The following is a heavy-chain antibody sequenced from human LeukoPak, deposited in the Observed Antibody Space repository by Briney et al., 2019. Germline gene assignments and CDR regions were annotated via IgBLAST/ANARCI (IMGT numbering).Heavy chain of an antibody. Sequence: SETLSLTCAVYGGSFSGYYWSWIRQPPGKGLEWIGEINHSGSTNYNPSLKSRVTISVDTTKNQFSLKLSSVIAADTAVYYCARWRWLGGYYFDYWGQGTLVTVSS. CDR2: INHSGST. CDR3: ARWRWLGGYYFDY. D-gene: IGHD3-10*01. CDR1: GGSFSGYY. V-gene: IGHV4-34*01. J-gene: IGHJ4*02.